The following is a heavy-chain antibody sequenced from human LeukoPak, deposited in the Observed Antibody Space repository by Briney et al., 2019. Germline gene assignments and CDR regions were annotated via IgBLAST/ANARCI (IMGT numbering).Heavy chain of an antibody. CDR3: ARHSSSWEFDQ. CDR1: EFTFSSYE. D-gene: IGHD6-13*01. V-gene: IGHV3-7*01. CDR2: IKQDGREK. Sequence: GGSLRLSCAASEFTFSSYEMNWVRQAPGKGLEWVANIKQDGREKYYVDSAKGRFTISRDNAKNSLYLQMNSLRAEDTAAYYCARHSSSWEFDQWGQGTLVIVSS. J-gene: IGHJ4*02.